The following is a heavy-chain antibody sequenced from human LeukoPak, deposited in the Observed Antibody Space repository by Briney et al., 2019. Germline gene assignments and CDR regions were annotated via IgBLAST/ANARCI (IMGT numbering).Heavy chain of an antibody. CDR1: GGSISSYY. V-gene: IGHV4-59*01. J-gene: IGHJ4*02. D-gene: IGHD3-22*01. Sequence: SETLSLTCTVSGGSISSYYWSLIRQPPGKGLEWIGYIYYSGSTNYNPSLKSRVTISVDTSKNQFSLKLSSVTAADTAVYYCARGLGSSGYPTNSDWGQGTLVTVSS. CDR2: IYYSGST. CDR3: ARGLGSSGYPTNSD.